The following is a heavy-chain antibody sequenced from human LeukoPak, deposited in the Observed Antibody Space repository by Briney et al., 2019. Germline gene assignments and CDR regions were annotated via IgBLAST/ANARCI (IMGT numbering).Heavy chain of an antibody. D-gene: IGHD2-2*01. Sequence: GASVKVSCKASGYTFTSYYMHWVRQAPGQGLEWMGIINPSGGSTSYAQKFQGRVTMSRDTSTSTVYMELSSLRSEDTAIYYCARIGHDLYQTFDFWGNGNLITVSS. CDR1: GYTFTSYY. V-gene: IGHV1-46*01. J-gene: IGHJ4*01. CDR2: INPSGGST. CDR3: ARIGHDLYQTFDF.